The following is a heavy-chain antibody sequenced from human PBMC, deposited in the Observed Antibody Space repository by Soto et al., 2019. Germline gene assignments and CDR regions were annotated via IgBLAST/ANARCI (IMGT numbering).Heavy chain of an antibody. Sequence: SETLSLTCTVSGGSISSSSYYWGWIRQPPGKGLEWIGSIYYSGSTYYNPSLKSRVTISVDTSKNQFSLKLSSVTAADTAVYYCARHWSGDGYNYEGEHNWFDPWGQGTLVTVSS. CDR1: GGSISSSSYY. CDR2: IYYSGST. V-gene: IGHV4-39*01. J-gene: IGHJ5*02. D-gene: IGHD5-12*01. CDR3: ARHWSGDGYNYEGEHNWFDP.